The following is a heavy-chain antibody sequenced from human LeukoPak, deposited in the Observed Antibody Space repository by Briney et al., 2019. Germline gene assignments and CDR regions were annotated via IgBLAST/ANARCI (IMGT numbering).Heavy chain of an antibody. CDR2: INPLSGGT. V-gene: IGHV1-2*02. CDR3: ARKRNRGTFDY. Sequence: ASVKVSCKASGYTFTGYYTHWVRQTPGQGLEWMGWINPLSGGTNYAQKFQGRVTMTRDTSINTAYMELSGLKSDDTAVYYCARKRNRGTFDYWGQGTLVTVSS. CDR1: GYTFTGYY. J-gene: IGHJ4*02. D-gene: IGHD1-14*01.